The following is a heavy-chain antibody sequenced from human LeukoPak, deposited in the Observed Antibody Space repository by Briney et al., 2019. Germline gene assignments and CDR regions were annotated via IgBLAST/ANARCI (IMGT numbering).Heavy chain of an antibody. V-gene: IGHV3-23*01. D-gene: IGHD5-24*01. CDR2: ITRSGEQT. J-gene: IGHJ3*02. CDR1: GIPFSNSA. Sequence: GGSLRLSCVPSGIPFSNSALSWVHQAPGKGLEWVPTITRSGEQTPYAYSVGGLYTIPRDIFKNTRYRQMNSLRAEERAVYHCVKSAGKDGYRDVFDICGQGTVVTVSS. CDR3: VKSAGKDGYRDVFDI.